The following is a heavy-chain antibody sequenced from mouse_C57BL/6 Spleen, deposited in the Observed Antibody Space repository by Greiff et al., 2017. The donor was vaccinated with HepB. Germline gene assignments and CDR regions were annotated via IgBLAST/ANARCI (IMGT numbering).Heavy chain of an antibody. CDR2: IYWDDDK. Sequence: QVTLKVSGPGILQSSQTLSLTCSFSGFSLSTSGMGVSWIRQPSGKGLEWLAHIYWDDDKRYNPSLKSRLTLSKDTSRNQVFLKITSVDTADTATYYCARRCHYYGSSYDAMDYWGQGTSVTVSS. J-gene: IGHJ4*01. D-gene: IGHD1-1*01. CDR1: GFSLSTSGMG. CDR3: ARRCHYYGSSYDAMDY. V-gene: IGHV8-12*01.